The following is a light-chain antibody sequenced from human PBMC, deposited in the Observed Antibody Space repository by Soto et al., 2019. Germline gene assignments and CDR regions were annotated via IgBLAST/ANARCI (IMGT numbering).Light chain of an antibody. J-gene: IGLJ1*01. Sequence: QSARTQPASVSESPGQSITISCTGTSSDVGGYNYVSWYQQHPGKGPKLMISEVSSRPSGVSNRFSGSKSGNTASLTISGLQAEDEADYYCTSYTSSSTLVFGTGTKVTVL. CDR3: TSYTSSSTLV. CDR1: SSDVGGYNY. CDR2: EVS. V-gene: IGLV2-14*01.